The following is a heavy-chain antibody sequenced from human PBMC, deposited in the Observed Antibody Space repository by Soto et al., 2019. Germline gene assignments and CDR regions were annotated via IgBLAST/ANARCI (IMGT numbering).Heavy chain of an antibody. V-gene: IGHV4-38-2*01. CDR3: ARGFPMYYDFWFDAFDI. J-gene: IGHJ3*02. CDR2: IYHSGST. Sequence: MLSETLSLTCAVSGYSISSGYYWGWIRQPPGKGLEWIGSIYHSGSTYYNPSLKSRVTISVDTSKNQFSLKLSSVTAADTAVYYCARGFPMYYDFWFDAFDIWGQGTMVTVSS. CDR1: GYSISSGYY. D-gene: IGHD3-3*01.